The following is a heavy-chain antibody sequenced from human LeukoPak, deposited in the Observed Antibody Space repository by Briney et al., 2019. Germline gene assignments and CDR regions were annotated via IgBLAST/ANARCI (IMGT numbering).Heavy chain of an antibody. Sequence: GGSLRLSCAASGFTFSSYEMNWVRQTPGKGLEWLSYISSSGGTIYYADSVKGRFTISRDNAKNSLYLQMNSLRAEDTAVYYCARTTNGPFDYWGQGTLVTVSS. CDR2: ISSSGGTI. D-gene: IGHD1-26*01. CDR3: ARTTNGPFDY. V-gene: IGHV3-48*03. J-gene: IGHJ4*02. CDR1: GFTFSSYE.